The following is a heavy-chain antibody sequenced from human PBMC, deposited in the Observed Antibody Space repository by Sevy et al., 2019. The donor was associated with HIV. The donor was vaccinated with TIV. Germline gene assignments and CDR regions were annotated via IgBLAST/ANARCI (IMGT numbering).Heavy chain of an antibody. CDR3: ARGREPYCGGDCYSAFDI. V-gene: IGHV3-20*04. CDR2: INWNAGST. CDR1: GFTFDDYG. J-gene: IGHJ3*02. Sequence: GSLRLSCAASGFTFDDYGRSWVRQAPGKGLEWVSGINWNAGSTGYADSVKGRFTISRDNAKNSLYVQMNSLRAEDTALYYCARGREPYCGGDCYSAFDIWGQGTMVTVSS. D-gene: IGHD2-21*02.